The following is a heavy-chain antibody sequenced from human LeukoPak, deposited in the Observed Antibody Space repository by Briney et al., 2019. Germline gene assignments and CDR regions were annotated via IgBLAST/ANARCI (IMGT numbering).Heavy chain of an antibody. Sequence: GGSLRLSCAVSGFTFTNYWMSWVRQAPGEGLQWVANIKQDGGQKYYLDSVKGRFTISRDNAKNLVYLQMNSLRLEDTAVYFCARIGYSSSSLDYCGQGTLVTVSS. V-gene: IGHV3-7*05. D-gene: IGHD6-6*01. CDR1: GFTFTNYW. CDR2: IKQDGGQK. J-gene: IGHJ4*02. CDR3: ARIGYSSSSLDY.